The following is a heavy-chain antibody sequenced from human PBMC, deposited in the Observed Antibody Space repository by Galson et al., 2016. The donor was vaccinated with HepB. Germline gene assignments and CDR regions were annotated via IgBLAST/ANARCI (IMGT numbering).Heavy chain of an antibody. Sequence: SLRLSCAASGFTFSSYTMNWVRQAPGKGLEWVSYISSNGATIYYADSVKGRFTLTRDNVKNSLYLQMNSLRAEDTAVYYCAREPVRLDDLLTGPPKNPDYWGQGTLVTVSS. V-gene: IGHV3-48*01. CDR2: ISSNGATI. CDR3: AREPVRLDDLLTGPPKNPDY. CDR1: GFTFSSYT. J-gene: IGHJ4*02. D-gene: IGHD3-9*01.